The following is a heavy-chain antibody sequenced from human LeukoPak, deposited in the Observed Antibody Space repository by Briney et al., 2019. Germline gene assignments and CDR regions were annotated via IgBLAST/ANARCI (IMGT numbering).Heavy chain of an antibody. D-gene: IGHD6-19*01. CDR2: IIPIFGTA. J-gene: IGHJ5*02. CDR3: ASCGSGWNWFDP. Sequence: ASVKVSCKASGGTFSSYAISWVRQAPGQGLEWMGGIIPIFGTANYAQKFQGRVTITAGESTSTAYMELSSLRSEDTAVYYCASCGSGWNWFDPWGQGTLVTVSS. V-gene: IGHV1-69*13. CDR1: GGTFSSYA.